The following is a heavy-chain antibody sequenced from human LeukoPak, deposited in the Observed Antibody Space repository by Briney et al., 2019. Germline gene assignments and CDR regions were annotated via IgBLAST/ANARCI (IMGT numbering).Heavy chain of an antibody. CDR1: GFTFSSYA. D-gene: IGHD1-14*01. V-gene: IGHV3-23*01. J-gene: IGHJ4*02. Sequence: GGSLRLSCAASGFTFSSYAMSWVRQAPGKRLEWVSAISGSGGSTYYADSVKGRFTISRDNSKNTLYLQMNSMRAEDTAVYYCVTDNTFDYWGQGTLVTVSS. CDR2: ISGSGGST. CDR3: VTDNTFDY.